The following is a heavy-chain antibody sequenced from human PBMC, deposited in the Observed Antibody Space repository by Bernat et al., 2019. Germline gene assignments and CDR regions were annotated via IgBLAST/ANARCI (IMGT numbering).Heavy chain of an antibody. D-gene: IGHD2-2*01. CDR1: GGTFSSYA. CDR3: ARVNREDIVVVPAASNYYYYYMDV. V-gene: IGHV1-69*01. CDR2: IIPIFGTA. Sequence: QVQLVQSGAEVKKPGSSVKVSCKASGGTFSSYAISWVRQAPGQGLEWMGGIIPIFGTANYSQKFQGRVTITADESTSTAYMELSSLRSEDTAVDYCARVNREDIVVVPAASNYYYYYMDVWGKGTTVTVSS. J-gene: IGHJ6*03.